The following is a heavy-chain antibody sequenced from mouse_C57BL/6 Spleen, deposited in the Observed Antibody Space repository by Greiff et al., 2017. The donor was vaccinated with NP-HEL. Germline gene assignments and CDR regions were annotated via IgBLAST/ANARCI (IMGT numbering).Heavy chain of an antibody. CDR1: GYAFTSSW. CDR2: IYPGDGVT. D-gene: IGHD1-1*02. CDR3: ARELSHYYAMDY. Sequence: VQLQQSGPELVKPGASVQISCKASGYAFTSSWMNWVKPRPGKGLEWIGRIYPGDGVTTYNGKFKGQATLTADKSSSTAYMQRSSLTSEDSAVYFCARELSHYYAMDYWGQGTSVTVSS. V-gene: IGHV1-82*01. J-gene: IGHJ4*01.